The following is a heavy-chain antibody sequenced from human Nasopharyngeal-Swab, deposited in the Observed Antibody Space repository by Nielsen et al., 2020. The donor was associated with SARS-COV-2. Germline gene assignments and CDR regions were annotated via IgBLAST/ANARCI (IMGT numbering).Heavy chain of an antibody. CDR1: GFTFSSYG. CDR2: IWYDGSNK. J-gene: IGHJ4*02. V-gene: IGHV3-33*01. Sequence: GESLKISCAASGFTFSSYGMHWVRQAPGKGLEWVAVIWYDGSNKYYADSVKGRFTISRDNSKNTLYLQMNSLRAEDTAVYYCASGTYYYDSSGYGGTDYWGQGTLVTVSS. D-gene: IGHD3-22*01. CDR3: ASGTYYYDSSGYGGTDY.